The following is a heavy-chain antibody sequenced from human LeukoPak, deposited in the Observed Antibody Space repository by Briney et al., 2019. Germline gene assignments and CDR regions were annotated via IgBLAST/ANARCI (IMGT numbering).Heavy chain of an antibody. Sequence: ASVKVSCKASGYTFTSYGISWVRQAPGQGLEWMGWISAYNGNTNYAQKLQGRVTMTTDTSTSTAYMELRSLRSDDTAVYYCARDKPDPAMAYPVYFDYWGQGTLVTVSS. V-gene: IGHV1-18*01. J-gene: IGHJ4*02. CDR3: ARDKPDPAMAYPVYFDY. CDR1: GYTFTSYG. D-gene: IGHD5-18*01. CDR2: ISAYNGNT.